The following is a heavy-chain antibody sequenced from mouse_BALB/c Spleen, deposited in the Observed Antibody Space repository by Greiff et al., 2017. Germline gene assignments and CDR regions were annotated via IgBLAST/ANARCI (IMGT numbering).Heavy chain of an antibody. V-gene: IGHV5-6-3*01. Sequence: EVQLQESGGGLVQPGGSLKLSCAASGFTFSSYGMSWVRQTPDKRLELVATINSNGGSTYYPDSVKGRFTISRDNAKNTLYLQMSSLKSEDTAMYYCARDPGSFAYWGQGTLVTVSA. CDR3: ARDPGSFAY. CDR1: GFTFSSYG. J-gene: IGHJ3*01. CDR2: INSNGGST.